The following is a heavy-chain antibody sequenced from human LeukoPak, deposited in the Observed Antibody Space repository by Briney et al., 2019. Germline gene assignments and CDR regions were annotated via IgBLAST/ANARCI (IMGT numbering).Heavy chain of an antibody. D-gene: IGHD6-13*01. Sequence: ASVKVPCKASGYTFTSYGISWVRQAPGQGLEWMGWISAYNGNTNYAQKLQGRVTMTTDTSTSTAYMELRSLRSDDTAVYYCARGDSSSWYFSAPSGFDYWGQGTLVTVSS. V-gene: IGHV1-18*01. J-gene: IGHJ4*02. CDR2: ISAYNGNT. CDR3: ARGDSSSWYFSAPSGFDY. CDR1: GYTFTSYG.